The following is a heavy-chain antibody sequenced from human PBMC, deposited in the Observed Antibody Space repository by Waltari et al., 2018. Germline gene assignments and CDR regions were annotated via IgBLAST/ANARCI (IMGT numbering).Heavy chain of an antibody. J-gene: IGHJ4*02. CDR2: IYYSGST. D-gene: IGHD6-19*01. Sequence: QVQLQESGPGLVKPSETLSLTCTVSGGSIRSYYWSWIRQPPGKGLEWIGYIYYSGSTNYNPSLKSRVTISVDTSKNQFSLKLSSVTAADTAVYYCARGSSSGVFDYWGQGTLVTVSS. CDR3: ARGSSSGVFDY. CDR1: GGSIRSYY. V-gene: IGHV4-59*01.